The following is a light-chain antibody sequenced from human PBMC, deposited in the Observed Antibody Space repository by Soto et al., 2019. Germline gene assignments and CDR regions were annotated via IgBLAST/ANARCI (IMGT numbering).Light chain of an antibody. Sequence: EIVLTQSPGTLSLSPGERATLSCRASQSVNNNYLAWYQQKPGQAPRVLIYGASSRATGIPDRISGSGSGTDFTLTISRLEPEDYAVYYWHQYGSPPPLTFGGGTKVEIK. CDR3: HQYGSPPPLT. J-gene: IGKJ4*01. CDR2: GAS. CDR1: QSVNNNY. V-gene: IGKV3-20*01.